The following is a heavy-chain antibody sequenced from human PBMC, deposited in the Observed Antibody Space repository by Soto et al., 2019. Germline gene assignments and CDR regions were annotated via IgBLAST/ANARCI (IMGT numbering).Heavy chain of an antibody. V-gene: IGHV3-21*01. J-gene: IGHJ6*02. D-gene: IGHD2-2*02. Sequence: ALRLSCVCSGFTFSTYSINWVRQAPGKGLEWVSSTSSRSDIYYADSVKGRFTISRDNAKNSVSLQMNSLRAEDTAVYYCAREYTAWPLAYGLDVWGQGTTVTVSS. CDR2: TSSRSDI. CDR3: AREYTAWPLAYGLDV. CDR1: GFTFSTYS.